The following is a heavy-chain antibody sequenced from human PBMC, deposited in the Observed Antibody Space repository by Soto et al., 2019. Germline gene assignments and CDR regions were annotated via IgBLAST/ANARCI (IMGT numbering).Heavy chain of an antibody. CDR2: IYYSGST. V-gene: IGHV4-31*03. D-gene: IGHD4-4*01. CDR3: ARLTLSNYGARWFDP. Sequence: SETLSLTCTVSGASISSGGYYWSWIRQHPGKGLEWIGCIYYSGSTYYNPSLKSRVTMSLDTSDNQFSLKLSSVTAADTAVYFCARLTLSNYGARWFDPWGQGTLVTVSS. CDR1: GASISSGGYY. J-gene: IGHJ5*02.